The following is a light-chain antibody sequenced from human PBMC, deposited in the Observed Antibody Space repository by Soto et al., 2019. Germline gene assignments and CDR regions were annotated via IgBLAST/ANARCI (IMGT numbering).Light chain of an antibody. CDR2: GIS. Sequence: ENVLTQSPGTLSLSPGERATLSCRASQTVTNSFFAWYQQKPGQPPRLRIHGISSRATGIPDRFSGSGSGTDFTRTISRLEPEDFVVYYCQQYSSLPHTFGRGTKLEV. V-gene: IGKV3-20*01. J-gene: IGKJ2*01. CDR1: QTVTNSF. CDR3: QQYSSLPHT.